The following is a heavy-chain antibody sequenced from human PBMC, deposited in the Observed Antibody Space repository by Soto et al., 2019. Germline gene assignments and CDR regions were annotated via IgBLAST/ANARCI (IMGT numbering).Heavy chain of an antibody. CDR1: GFTFSSYS. D-gene: IGHD4-17*01. V-gene: IGHV3-21*01. CDR3: AREGSLYGDSVANCADY. J-gene: IGHJ4*02. CDR2: ISTTSSYI. Sequence: GGSLRLSCAASGFTFSSYSMIWVRQAPGKGLEWVSSISTTSSYIYYADSVKGRFTISRDNAKKSLYLQMNSLRVEDTAVYYCAREGSLYGDSVANCADYWGQGTLVTVSS.